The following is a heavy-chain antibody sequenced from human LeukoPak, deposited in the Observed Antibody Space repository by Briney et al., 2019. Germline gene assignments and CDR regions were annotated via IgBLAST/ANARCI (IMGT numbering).Heavy chain of an antibody. V-gene: IGHV4-38-2*01. J-gene: IGHJ4*02. Sequence: SQTLSLTCALSGDSITSGYYWGWIRQPPGQGLEWIGSIYRSGSTYYNPSLTSRVTISVDTSTDQSALKLCSMPAADTAVYYCARRSSRWSDLDHWGQGTLVTVSS. CDR1: GDSITSGYY. D-gene: IGHD6-13*01. CDR2: IYRSGST. CDR3: ARRSSRWSDLDH.